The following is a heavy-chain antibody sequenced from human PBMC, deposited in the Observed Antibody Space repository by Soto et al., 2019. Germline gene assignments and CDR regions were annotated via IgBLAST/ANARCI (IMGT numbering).Heavy chain of an antibody. CDR2: ISAYNGNT. D-gene: IGHD1-7*01. V-gene: IGHV1-18*01. CDR1: GYTFTSYG. J-gene: IGHJ5*02. Sequence: ASVKVSCKASGYTFTSYGISWVRQAPGQGLEWMGWISAYNGNTNYAQKLQGRVTMTTDTSTSTAYMELRSLRSDDTAVYYCARDNGITGTISLPKAGNGDKWFDPWGQGTLVNVSS. CDR3: ARDNGITGTISLPKAGNGDKWFDP.